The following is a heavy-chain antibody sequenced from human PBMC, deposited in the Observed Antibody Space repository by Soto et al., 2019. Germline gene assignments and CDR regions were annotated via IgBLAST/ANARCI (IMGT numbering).Heavy chain of an antibody. CDR1: GGTFSSYA. Sequence: QVQLVQSGAEVKKPGSSVKVSCKASGGTFSSYAISWVRQAPGQGLEWMGGIIPIFGTANYAQKFQGRVTITADESTSTAYTELSSLRSEDTAVYYCARDAREMPQYYYDSSGYYYNWFDPWGQGTLVTVSS. D-gene: IGHD3-22*01. CDR2: IIPIFGTA. CDR3: ARDAREMPQYYYDSSGYYYNWFDP. V-gene: IGHV1-69*01. J-gene: IGHJ5*02.